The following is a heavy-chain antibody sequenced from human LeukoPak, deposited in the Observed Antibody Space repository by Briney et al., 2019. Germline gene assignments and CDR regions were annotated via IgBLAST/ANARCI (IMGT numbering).Heavy chain of an antibody. Sequence: PWGSLRLSCAASGFTFSSYAMSWVRHAPGKGREWVSAISGRGGSTDYAGSVKGGFTISRDNAKKSLYLEMNNLRAEDTAVYYCATDGAGFDTWGQGVLVTVSS. CDR2: ISGRGGST. CDR1: GFTFSSYA. CDR3: ATDGAGFDT. V-gene: IGHV3-23*01. J-gene: IGHJ5*02.